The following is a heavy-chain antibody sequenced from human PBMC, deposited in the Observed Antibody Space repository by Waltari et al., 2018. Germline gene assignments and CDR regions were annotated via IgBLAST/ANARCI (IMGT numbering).Heavy chain of an antibody. CDR3: ARLVVVAATHLDY. J-gene: IGHJ4*02. CDR2: IYHSGST. Sequence: QVQLQESGPGLVKPSETLSLTCAVSGYSISSGYYWGWIRQPPGKGLEWIGSIYHSGSTDYTPSRKSRVTISVDTSKNQFSLKLSSVTAADTAVYYCARLVVVAATHLDYLGQGTLVTVSS. CDR1: GYSISSGYY. V-gene: IGHV4-38-2*01. D-gene: IGHD2-15*01.